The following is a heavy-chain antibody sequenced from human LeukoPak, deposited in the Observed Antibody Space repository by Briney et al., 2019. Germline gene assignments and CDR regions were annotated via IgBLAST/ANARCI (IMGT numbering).Heavy chain of an antibody. V-gene: IGHV1-8*01. J-gene: IGHJ4*02. CDR1: GYTFTSYD. CDR2: MNPNSGNT. CDR3: ARSREYSGYDYVDY. Sequence: ASVKVSCKASGYTFTSYDINWVRQATGQGLEWMGWMNPNSGNTGYAQKFQGRVTMTRNTSISTAYMELSSLRSEDTAVYYCARSREYSGYDYVDYWGQGTLVTVSS. D-gene: IGHD5-12*01.